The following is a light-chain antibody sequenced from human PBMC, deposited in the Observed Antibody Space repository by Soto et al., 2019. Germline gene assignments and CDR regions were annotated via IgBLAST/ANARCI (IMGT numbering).Light chain of an antibody. CDR2: GAS. J-gene: IGKJ1*01. V-gene: IGKV3-15*01. CDR3: QQYNNWPQP. CDR1: QTVFRK. Sequence: EILMTQSPATLSVSPGERATLSCRASQTVFRKLAWYQQKPGQPPRLLISGASTRATGIPARFSCSGSGSEFTLTVSNLQSEDFAVYYCQQYNNWPQPFGQGTKVEIK.